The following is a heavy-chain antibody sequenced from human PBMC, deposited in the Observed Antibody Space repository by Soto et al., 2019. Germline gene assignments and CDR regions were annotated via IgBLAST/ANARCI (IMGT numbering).Heavy chain of an antibody. V-gene: IGHV3-23*01. CDR1: GFSFISFA. CDR2: IRGTAT. D-gene: IGHD3-22*01. Sequence: EVQLLESGGTLVQPGESLRLSCEVSGFSFISFAMNCVRQAPGEGLEWVSSIRGTATSYAESLKGRFTISRDNSTITVSLQMNPLRGADTAVYYSAKWAVLITTSGGWCNRFDTWGQGTLLISSS. J-gene: IGHJ5*02. CDR3: AKWAVLITTSGGWCNRFDT.